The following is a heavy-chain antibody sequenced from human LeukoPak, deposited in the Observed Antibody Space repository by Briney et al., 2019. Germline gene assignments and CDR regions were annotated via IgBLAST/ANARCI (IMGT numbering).Heavy chain of an antibody. CDR3: ARKENVYYYFDY. D-gene: IGHD3-10*01. J-gene: IGHJ4*02. CDR2: IYHSGST. Sequence: PSQTLSLTCAVSGASISSGGYSWSWIRQPPGKGLEWIGYIYHSGSTYYNPSLKSRVTISVDRSKNQFSLKLSSVTAADTAVYYCARKENVYYYFDYWGQGTLVTVSS. CDR1: GASISSGGYS. V-gene: IGHV4-30-2*01.